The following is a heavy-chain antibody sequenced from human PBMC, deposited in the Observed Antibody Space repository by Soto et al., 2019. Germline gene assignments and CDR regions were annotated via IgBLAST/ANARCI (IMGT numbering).Heavy chain of an antibody. CDR3: ARAYGAGSFDV. D-gene: IGHD3-10*01. V-gene: IGHV1-8*01. CDR1: GYTFRSYD. CDR2: VNPNTGNT. J-gene: IGHJ5*02. Sequence: QVQLVQSGAEVKKPGASVKVSCKASGYTFRSYDIHWVRQATGQGLEWMGWVNPNTGNTGYAQKFQGRVTMTRDMSKRSACMEVNSLTSDDTAIYYCARAYGAGSFDVWGQGTIVSVSS.